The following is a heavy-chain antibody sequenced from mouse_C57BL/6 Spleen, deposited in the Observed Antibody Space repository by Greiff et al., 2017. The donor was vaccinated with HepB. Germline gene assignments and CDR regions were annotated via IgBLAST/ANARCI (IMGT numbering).Heavy chain of an antibody. V-gene: IGHV5-17*01. Sequence: EVKLVESGGGLVKPGGSLKLSCAASGFTFSDYGMHWVRQAPEKGLEWVAYISSGSSTIYYADTVKGRFTISRDNAKNTLFLQMTSLRSEDTAMYYCARGTAQRAMDYWGQGTSVTVSS. CDR2: ISSGSSTI. CDR1: GFTFSDYG. CDR3: ARGTAQRAMDY. J-gene: IGHJ4*01. D-gene: IGHD3-2*02.